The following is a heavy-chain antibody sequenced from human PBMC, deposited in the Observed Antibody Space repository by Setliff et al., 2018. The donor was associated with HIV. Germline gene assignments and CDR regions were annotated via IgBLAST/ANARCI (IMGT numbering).Heavy chain of an antibody. V-gene: IGHV3-33*06. CDR3: AKETVDCSGGSCSKYLQH. J-gene: IGHJ1*01. Sequence: GGSLRLSCAASGFTFSSYAMHWVRQAPGKGLEWVAIIWYDGSNKKYAESAKGRFTISRDNSENTLYLQMNSLRVEDTAVYYCAKETVDCSGGSCSKYLQHWGQGTLVTVSS. CDR2: IWYDGSNK. CDR1: GFTFSSYA. D-gene: IGHD2-15*01.